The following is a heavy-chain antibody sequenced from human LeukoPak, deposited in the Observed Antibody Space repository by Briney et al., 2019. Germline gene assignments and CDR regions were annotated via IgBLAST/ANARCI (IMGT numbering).Heavy chain of an antibody. Sequence: ASVKVSCKVSGYTLTELSMHWVRQAPGKGLEWMGGFDPEDGETIYAQKFQGRVTMIEDTSTDTAYMELSSLRSEDTAVYYCTTTEYFQHWGQGTLVTVSS. V-gene: IGHV1-24*01. CDR3: TTTEYFQH. CDR1: GYTLTELS. CDR2: FDPEDGET. J-gene: IGHJ1*01.